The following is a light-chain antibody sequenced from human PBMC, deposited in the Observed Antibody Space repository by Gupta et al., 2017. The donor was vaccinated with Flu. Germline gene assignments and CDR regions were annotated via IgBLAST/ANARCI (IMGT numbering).Light chain of an antibody. J-gene: IGKJ4*02. Sequence: SSLAAAVVDRVVITCRAGQSISSYLNGYQQKPGEDPKHLIFAASTLQSGVPSRISGTGSGTEFTLTISSLQPENFAAYYCQQSYSTAPITFGEGTKVEI. CDR1: QSISSY. CDR3: QQSYSTAPIT. V-gene: IGKV1-39*01. CDR2: AAS.